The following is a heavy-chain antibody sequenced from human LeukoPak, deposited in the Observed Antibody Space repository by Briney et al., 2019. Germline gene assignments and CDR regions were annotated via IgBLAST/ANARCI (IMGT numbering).Heavy chain of an antibody. Sequence: AETLSLPCTVSGYSICTGDYWGWLRPTPGKGLQLIGNIYYRGTTYYNPSIQSQDTISLDKTQNQFSVRLTSLADADTALYYCARDRAAGRYVDWGQGILVTVSS. V-gene: IGHV4-38-2*02. CDR2: IYYRGTT. J-gene: IGHJ1*01. CDR3: ARDRAAGRYVD. D-gene: IGHD3-16*01. CDR1: GYSICTGDY.